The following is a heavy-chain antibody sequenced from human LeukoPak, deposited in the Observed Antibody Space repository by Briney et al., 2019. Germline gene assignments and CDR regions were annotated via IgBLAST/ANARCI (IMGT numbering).Heavy chain of an antibody. V-gene: IGHV3-23*01. CDR2: ITGTGGK. CDR3: AKDYCRDGNCPFPFLDS. CDR1: GFTLTNHG. Sequence: GGPLRLSCGVSGFTLTNHGVSWVRQAPGKGLEWVSIITGTGGKYYGDSVKGRFVLSRDNSKNTVYMQMSSLRAEDTATYYCAKDYCRDGNCPFPFLDSWGQGTQVTVSS. D-gene: IGHD2-15*01. J-gene: IGHJ4*02.